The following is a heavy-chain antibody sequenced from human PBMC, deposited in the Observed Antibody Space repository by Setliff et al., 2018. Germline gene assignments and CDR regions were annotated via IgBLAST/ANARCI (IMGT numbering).Heavy chain of an antibody. CDR3: ARDPTTYYDILTGSSSRRYGMDV. Sequence: GASVKVSCKASGYTFTSYYMHWARQAPGQGLEWMGIINPSGGSTSYAQKFQGRVTMTRGTSTSTVYMELSSLRSEDTAVYYCARDPTTYYDILTGSSSRRYGMDVWGQGTTVTVSS. D-gene: IGHD3-9*01. CDR1: GYTFTSYY. V-gene: IGHV1-46*01. CDR2: INPSGGST. J-gene: IGHJ6*02.